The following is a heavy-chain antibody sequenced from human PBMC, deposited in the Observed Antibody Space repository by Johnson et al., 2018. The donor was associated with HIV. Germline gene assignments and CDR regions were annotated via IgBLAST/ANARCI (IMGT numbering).Heavy chain of an antibody. CDR2: IYSGGST. Sequence: EQLVESGGGLIQPGGSLRLSCAASGFTVSSNYMNWVRQAPGKGLEWVSVIYSGGSTYYADSVKGRFTISRDNSKNTLYLQMNRLRAEDTAVYYCAKDSFFYDSAFDIWGQGTMVTVSS. V-gene: IGHV3-66*03. J-gene: IGHJ3*02. CDR1: GFTVSSNY. D-gene: IGHD3-22*01. CDR3: AKDSFFYDSAFDI.